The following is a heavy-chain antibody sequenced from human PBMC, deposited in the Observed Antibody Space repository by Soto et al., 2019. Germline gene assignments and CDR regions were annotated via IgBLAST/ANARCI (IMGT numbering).Heavy chain of an antibody. CDR1: GYTFTSYA. D-gene: IGHD3-16*01. V-gene: IGHV1-3*05. CDR3: ARAVGGPTSNLDY. J-gene: IGHJ4*02. CDR2: INAGNGNT. Sequence: QVQLVQSGAEEKKPGASVKVSCKASGYTFTSYAMHWVRQAPGQRLEWMGWINAGNGNTKYSQKFQGRVTITRDTSASTAYMELSSLRSEDTAVYYCARAVGGPTSNLDYWGQGTLVNVSS.